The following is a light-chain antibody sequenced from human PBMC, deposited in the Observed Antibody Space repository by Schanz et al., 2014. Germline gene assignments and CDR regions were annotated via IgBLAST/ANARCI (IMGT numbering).Light chain of an antibody. J-gene: IGKJ1*01. V-gene: IGKV3D-15*01. CDR1: QGIGSN. CDR2: GAS. CDR3: QQCSSWPRT. Sequence: ETLMTQSPATLSVSPGGRATLSCRASQGIGSNLAWYRQKPGQAPRLLIHGASSRATGIPDRFSGSGSGTDFTLTISRLEPEDFAVYYCQQCSSWPRTFGQGTKVEIK.